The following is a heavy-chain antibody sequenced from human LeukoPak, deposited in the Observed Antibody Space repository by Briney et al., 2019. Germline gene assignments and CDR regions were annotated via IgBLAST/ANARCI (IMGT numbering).Heavy chain of an antibody. D-gene: IGHD3-3*01. Sequence: SETLSLTCTVAGGSISSSSYYWGWIRQPPGKGLEWPGSIYYSGSTYYNPSLKSRVTISVDTSKNQFSLKLISVTAADTVVYYCARYSCWSGYYTFDYWGQGTLVTVSS. CDR1: GGSISSSSYY. CDR2: IYYSGST. CDR3: ARYSCWSGYYTFDY. V-gene: IGHV4-39*01. J-gene: IGHJ4*02.